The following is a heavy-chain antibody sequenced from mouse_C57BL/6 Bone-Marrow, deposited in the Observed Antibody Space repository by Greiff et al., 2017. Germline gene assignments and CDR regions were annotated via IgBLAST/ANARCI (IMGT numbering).Heavy chain of an antibody. Sequence: EVKLVESGGGLVQPGGTMNLSCASSGFTFSDAWMDWVRQSPEKGLEWVAEIRNKANKHATYYAESVKGRFTISRDDSNNSDYMQMNSLIADDTGIYYCTRALLFAYWGQGTLVTVSA. CDR1: GFTFSDAW. V-gene: IGHV6-6*01. CDR3: TRALLFAY. CDR2: IRNKANKHAT. J-gene: IGHJ3*01. D-gene: IGHD1-1*01.